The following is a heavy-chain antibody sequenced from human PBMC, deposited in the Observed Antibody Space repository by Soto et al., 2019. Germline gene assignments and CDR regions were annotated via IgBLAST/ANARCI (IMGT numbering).Heavy chain of an antibody. V-gene: IGHV3-23*01. CDR2: ISGSGGST. Sequence: EVQLLESGGGLVQPGGSLRLSCAASGFTFSSYAMSWVRQAPGKGLEWVSAISGSGGSTYYADSVKGRFTISGDNSKNTLYLQMNSLRAEDTAVYYCAKDDDYGDYGWYFDLWGRGTLVTVSS. CDR1: GFTFSSYA. CDR3: AKDDDYGDYGWYFDL. J-gene: IGHJ2*01. D-gene: IGHD4-17*01.